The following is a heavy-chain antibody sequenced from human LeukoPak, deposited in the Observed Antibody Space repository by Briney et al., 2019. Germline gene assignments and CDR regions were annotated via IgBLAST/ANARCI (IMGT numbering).Heavy chain of an antibody. CDR3: ARGGTSWHY. J-gene: IGHJ4*02. CDR1: GGSISSNY. CDR2: IYYSGST. Sequence: PSETLSLTCTVSGGSISSNYWSWIRQTPGKGLEWIGYIYYSGSTNYNPSLKSRVTISVDTSKNQFSLKLSSVTAADTAVYYCARGGTSWHYWGQGTLVTVSS. V-gene: IGHV4-59*01. D-gene: IGHD2-2*01.